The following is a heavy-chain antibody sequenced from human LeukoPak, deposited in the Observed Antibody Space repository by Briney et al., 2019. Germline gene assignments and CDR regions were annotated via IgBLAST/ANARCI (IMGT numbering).Heavy chain of an antibody. V-gene: IGHV3-53*04. CDR2: IYSGGST. CDR1: GFTFSSYA. Sequence: GGSLRLSCAASGFTFSSYAMSWVRQAPGKGLEWVSVIYSGGSTYYADSVKGRFTISRHNSKNTLYLQMNSLRAEDTAVYYCARAREWELLSDDAFDIWGQGTMVTVSS. CDR3: ARAREWELLSDDAFDI. D-gene: IGHD1-26*01. J-gene: IGHJ3*02.